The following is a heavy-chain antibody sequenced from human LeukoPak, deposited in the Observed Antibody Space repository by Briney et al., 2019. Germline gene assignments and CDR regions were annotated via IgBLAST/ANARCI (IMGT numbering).Heavy chain of an antibody. CDR1: RFTFSSYG. CDR3: AKDAAGPRAEYFQH. J-gene: IGHJ1*01. CDR2: ISVTGGST. Sequence: GGSLRPSCAASRFTFSSYGMSWVRQAPGKGLEWVSGISVTGGSTYYADSVKGRFTISRDNSKNTLYLQMNSLRAEDTAVYYCAKDAAGPRAEYFQHWGQGTLVTVSS. V-gene: IGHV3-23*01. D-gene: IGHD6-13*01.